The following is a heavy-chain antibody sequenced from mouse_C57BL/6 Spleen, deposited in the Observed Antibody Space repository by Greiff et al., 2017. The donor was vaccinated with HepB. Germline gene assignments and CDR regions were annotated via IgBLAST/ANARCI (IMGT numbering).Heavy chain of an antibody. CDR1: GYTFTDYY. CDR3: ARRSGTKAMDY. Sequence: VQLQQSGPELVKPGASVKISCKASGYTFTDYYMNWVKQSHGKSLEWIGDINPNNGGTKYNQKFKGKATLTVDKSSSTAYMELRSLTSEDSAVYYCARRSGTKAMDYWGQGTSVTVSS. CDR2: INPNNGGT. J-gene: IGHJ4*01. V-gene: IGHV1-26*01. D-gene: IGHD4-1*01.